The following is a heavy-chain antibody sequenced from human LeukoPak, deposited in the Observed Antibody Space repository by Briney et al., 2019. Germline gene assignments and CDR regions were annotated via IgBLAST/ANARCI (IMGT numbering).Heavy chain of an antibody. D-gene: IGHD3-3*01. CDR3: AMTRITIFGVVTHYFDY. CDR1: GFTFSSYG. CDR2: IWYDGSNK. V-gene: IGHV3-33*01. Sequence: PGRSLRLSCAASGFTFSSYGMHWVRQAPGNGLEGGAVIWYDGSNKYYADSVKGRFTISRDNSKSTLYLQMNSLRAEDTAVYYCAMTRITIFGVVTHYFDYWGQGTLVTVSS. J-gene: IGHJ4*02.